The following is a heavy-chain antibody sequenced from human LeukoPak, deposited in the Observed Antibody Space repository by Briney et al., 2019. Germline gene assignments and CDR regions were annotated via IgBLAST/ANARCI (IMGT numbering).Heavy chain of an antibody. CDR1: GFAFNTYW. D-gene: IGHD3-22*01. J-gene: IGHJ4*02. CDR2: IKSDGSDT. V-gene: IGHV3-74*01. Sequence: GGSLRLSCAASGFAFNTYWMHWVRQAPGKGLVWVSRIKSDGSDTAYTDSVKGRFTISRDNAKNTLYLQMNSLSAEDTAMYFCARDRGYTFDYWGQGTLVTVSS. CDR3: ARDRGYTFDY.